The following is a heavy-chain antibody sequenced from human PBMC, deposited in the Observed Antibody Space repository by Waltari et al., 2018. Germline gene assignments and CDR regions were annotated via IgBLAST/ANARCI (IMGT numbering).Heavy chain of an antibody. D-gene: IGHD3-10*01. CDR2: INHSGST. V-gene: IGHV4-34*01. Sequence: QVQLQQWGAGLLKPSETLSLTCAVYGGTFSGYYWSWIRQSPGKGQEWIGEINHSGSTNYNPSLKSRVTISVDTSKNQFSLKLSSVTAADTAVYYCARHDVRAYYYGSGSYYHDAFDIWGQGTMVTVSS. J-gene: IGHJ3*02. CDR3: ARHDVRAYYYGSGSYYHDAFDI. CDR1: GGTFSGYY.